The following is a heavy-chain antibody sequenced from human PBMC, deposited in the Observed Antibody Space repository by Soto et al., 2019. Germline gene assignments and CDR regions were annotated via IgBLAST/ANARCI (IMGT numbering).Heavy chain of an antibody. V-gene: IGHV4-31*03. CDR3: ARWVEVSLDYFDS. CDR1: GGTISNRYYY. D-gene: IGHD2-15*01. Sequence: SXTLSLTCTVSGGTISNRYYYWSWVRQKPGQGLEWIGHIFHSGRTYYNPSLKSRVSISVDTSKNQFSLNLNSVTAADTAVYYCARWVEVSLDYFDSWGQGIPVTVSS. J-gene: IGHJ4*02. CDR2: IFHSGRT.